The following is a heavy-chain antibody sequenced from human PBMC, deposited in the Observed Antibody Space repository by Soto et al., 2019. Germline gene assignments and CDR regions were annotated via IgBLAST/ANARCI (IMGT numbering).Heavy chain of an antibody. CDR3: ARAGPYSSGWYRHWYYFDY. D-gene: IGHD6-19*01. CDR1: GFTVSSNY. Sequence: GGSLRLSCAASGFTVSSNYMSWVRQAPGKGLEWVSVIYSGGSTYYADSVKGRFTISRDNSKNTLYLQMNSLRAEDTAVYYCARAGPYSSGWYRHWYYFDYWGQGTLVTVS. V-gene: IGHV3-53*01. J-gene: IGHJ4*02. CDR2: IYSGGST.